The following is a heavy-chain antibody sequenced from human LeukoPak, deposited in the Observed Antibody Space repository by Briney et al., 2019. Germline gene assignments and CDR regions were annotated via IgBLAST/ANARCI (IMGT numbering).Heavy chain of an antibody. CDR3: AREGIDSCFDY. Sequence: GASVKVSCKASGGTFSSYAISWVRQAPGQGLEWTGRIIPILGIANYAQKFQGRVTITADKSTSTAYMELSSLRSEDTAVYYCAREGIDSCFDYWGQGTLVTVSS. J-gene: IGHJ4*02. CDR2: IIPILGIA. CDR1: GGTFSSYA. D-gene: IGHD3-22*01. V-gene: IGHV1-69*04.